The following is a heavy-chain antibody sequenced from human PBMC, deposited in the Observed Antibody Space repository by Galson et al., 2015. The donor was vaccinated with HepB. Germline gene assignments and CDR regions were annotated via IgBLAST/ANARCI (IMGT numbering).Heavy chain of an antibody. Sequence: SVKVSCKASGGTFSSYTISWVRQAPGQGLEWMGRIIPILGIANYAQKFQSRVTITADKSTSTAYMELSSLRSEDTAVYYCAREEVIGEDYDQDLGYYYGMDVWGQGTTVTVSS. CDR1: GGTFSSYT. D-gene: IGHD3-10*01. V-gene: IGHV1-69*04. J-gene: IGHJ6*02. CDR2: IIPILGIA. CDR3: AREEVIGEDYDQDLGYYYGMDV.